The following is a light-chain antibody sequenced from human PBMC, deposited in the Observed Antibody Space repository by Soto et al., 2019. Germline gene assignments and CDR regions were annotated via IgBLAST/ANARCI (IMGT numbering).Light chain of an antibody. Sequence: EIVLSQSQATPSLAPGGIATLSFRASQSVSLSLAWYQQKPGQAPRLLIYDASKRASGFPARFSGSGSGTDFTLTISSLEPEDFAVYYCQERTGWPPWTFGQGTKVDI. CDR3: QERTGWPPWT. CDR1: QSVSLS. V-gene: IGKV3-11*01. J-gene: IGKJ1*01. CDR2: DAS.